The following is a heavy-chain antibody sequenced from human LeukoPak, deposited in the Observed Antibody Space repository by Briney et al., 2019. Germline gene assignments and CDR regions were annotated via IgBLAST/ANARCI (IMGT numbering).Heavy chain of an antibody. V-gene: IGHV1-8*01. Sequence: ASVKVSCKASGYTFTCYDINWVRQAPGQGLEWMGWMNPNSGSTGYAQNFQGRVTMTRDTSISTAYMELSSLRSEDTAVYYCARVWGSVDYWGQGTLVTVSS. CDR2: MNPNSGST. CDR1: GYTFTCYD. D-gene: IGHD3-16*01. CDR3: ARVWGSVDY. J-gene: IGHJ4*02.